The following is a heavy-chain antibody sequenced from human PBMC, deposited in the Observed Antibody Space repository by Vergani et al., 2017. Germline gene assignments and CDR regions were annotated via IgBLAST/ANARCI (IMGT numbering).Heavy chain of an antibody. CDR1: GFTFSSYA. Sequence: EVHLLESGGGLVQPGGSLRLSCAASGFTFSSYAMNWVRQAPGKGLEWVSAISGSDGSTYYADSVKGRFTISRDNSKNTLYLQMNSLRAEDTAVYYCAKCQWLVPYMDVWGKGTPVTVSS. J-gene: IGHJ6*03. CDR2: ISGSDGST. CDR3: AKCQWLVPYMDV. D-gene: IGHD6-19*01. V-gene: IGHV3-23*01.